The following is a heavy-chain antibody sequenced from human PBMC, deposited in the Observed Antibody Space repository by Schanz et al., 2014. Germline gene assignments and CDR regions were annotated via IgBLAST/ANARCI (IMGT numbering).Heavy chain of an antibody. V-gene: IGHV3-11*04. CDR1: GFTFSDYY. CDR2: ISGSSRTI. Sequence: QVRLVESGGGVVQPGGSLRLSCAASGFTFSDYYMSWIRQAPGKGLEWVSYISGSSRTIYYADSMKGRFTVSRDNAENALYLQMNSLRAEDTAVYYCARSRSGFYFDYWGQGTLVTVSS. D-gene: IGHD1-26*01. J-gene: IGHJ4*02. CDR3: ARSRSGFYFDY.